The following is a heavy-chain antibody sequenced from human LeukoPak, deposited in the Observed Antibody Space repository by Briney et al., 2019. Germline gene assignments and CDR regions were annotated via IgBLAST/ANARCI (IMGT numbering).Heavy chain of an antibody. D-gene: IGHD4-17*01. V-gene: IGHV3-11*01. J-gene: IGHJ4*02. CDR1: GFTFGDYY. Sequence: PGGSLRPSCAASGFTFGDYYMSWIRQAPGKGLEWVSYISSSGSTIYYADSVKGRFTISRDNAKNSLYLQMNSLRAEDTAVYYCARDPVYGDYDYWGQGTLVTVSS. CDR2: ISSSGSTI. CDR3: ARDPVYGDYDY.